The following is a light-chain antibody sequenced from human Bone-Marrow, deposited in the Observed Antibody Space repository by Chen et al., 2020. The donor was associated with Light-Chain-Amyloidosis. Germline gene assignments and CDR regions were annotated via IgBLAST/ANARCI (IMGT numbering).Light chain of an antibody. Sequence: QSVLTQPPSVSAAPGQRVTISCFGSTSNIGNNYVSWYQQLPGTAPKLLIYDNNRRPSGIPDRFSASKSGTSATLGITGLQTEDEADYYCGAWDSSLSAGLFGGGTKLTVL. J-gene: IGLJ2*01. CDR2: DNN. CDR3: GAWDSSLSAGL. V-gene: IGLV1-51*01. CDR1: TSNIGNNY.